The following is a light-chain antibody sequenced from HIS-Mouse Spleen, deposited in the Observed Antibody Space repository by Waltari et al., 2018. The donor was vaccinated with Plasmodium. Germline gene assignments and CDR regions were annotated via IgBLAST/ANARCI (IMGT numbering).Light chain of an antibody. CDR1: ALPKQY. CDR2: KAS. Sequence: SYELTQPPSVSVSPGQTARITCSGDALPKQYAYWYQQKPGQAPVLVIYKASERPSGIHGRFAGSSSGTTVTLTISVVQAEDEADYYCQSADSSGTYQVFGGGTKLTVL. CDR3: QSADSSGTYQV. V-gene: IGLV3-25*03. J-gene: IGLJ2*01.